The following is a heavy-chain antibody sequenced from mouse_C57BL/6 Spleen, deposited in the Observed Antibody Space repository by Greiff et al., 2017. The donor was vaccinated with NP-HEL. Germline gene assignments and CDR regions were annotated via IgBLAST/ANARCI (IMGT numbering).Heavy chain of an antibody. V-gene: IGHV1-69*01. Sequence: QVQLQQPGAELVMPGASVKLSCKASGYTFTSYWMHWVKQRPGQGLEWIGEIDPSDSYTNYNQKFKGKSTLTVDKSSSTAYMQLSSLTSEDSAVYYCARGAVATDWGQGTTLTVSS. D-gene: IGHD1-1*01. CDR2: IDPSDSYT. CDR1: GYTFTSYW. CDR3: ARGAVATD. J-gene: IGHJ2*01.